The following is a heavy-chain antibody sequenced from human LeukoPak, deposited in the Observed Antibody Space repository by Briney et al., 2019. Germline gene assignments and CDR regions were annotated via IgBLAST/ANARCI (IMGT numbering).Heavy chain of an antibody. V-gene: IGHV3-33*01. CDR3: ARDRRRDGYNVDAFDI. Sequence: GRSLRLSCAASGFTFITYGMHWVRQAPGKGLEWVAVVWYDGSNEYYADSAKGRFTISRDNSKNTLYLQMNSLRAEDTAVYYCARDRRRDGYNVDAFDIWGQGTMVTVSP. J-gene: IGHJ3*02. CDR2: VWYDGSNE. D-gene: IGHD5-24*01. CDR1: GFTFITYG.